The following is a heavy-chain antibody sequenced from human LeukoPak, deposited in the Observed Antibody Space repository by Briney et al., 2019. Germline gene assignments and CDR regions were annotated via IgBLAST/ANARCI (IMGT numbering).Heavy chain of an antibody. J-gene: IGHJ4*02. D-gene: IGHD4-17*01. CDR2: IIPIFGTA. CDR3: ARVGNDYGDYGYDY. V-gene: IGHV1-69*13. CDR1: GYTFTSYG. Sequence: ASVKVSCKASGYTFTSYGISWVRQAPGQGLEWMGGIIPIFGTANYAQKFQGRVTITADESTSTAYMELSSLRSEDTAVYYCARVGNDYGDYGYDYWGQGTLVTVSS.